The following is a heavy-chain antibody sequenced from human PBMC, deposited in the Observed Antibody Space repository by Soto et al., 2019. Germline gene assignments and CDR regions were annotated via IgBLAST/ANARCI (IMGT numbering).Heavy chain of an antibody. CDR2: INHSGST. J-gene: IGHJ5*02. Sequence: SETLSLTCAVYGGSFSGYYWSWIRQPPGKGLEWIGEINHSGSTNYNPSLKSRVTISVDTSKNQFSLKLSSVTAADTAVYYCARRFLEWLSTANWFDPWGQGTLVTVS. D-gene: IGHD3-3*01. CDR3: ARRFLEWLSTANWFDP. V-gene: IGHV4-34*01. CDR1: GGSFSGYY.